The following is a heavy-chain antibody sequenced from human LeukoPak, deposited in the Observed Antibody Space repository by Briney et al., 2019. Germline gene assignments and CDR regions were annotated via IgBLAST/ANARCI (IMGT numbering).Heavy chain of an antibody. Sequence: ASETLSLTCTVSGGSISSYYWSWIRQPPGKGLEWIGYIYYSGSTNYYPSLKSRVTISVDTSKNQFSLKLSSVTAADTAVYYCARLIADNTGDWFDPWGQGTLVTVSS. D-gene: IGHD6-13*01. CDR3: ARLIADNTGDWFDP. V-gene: IGHV4-59*08. CDR1: GGSISSYY. CDR2: IYYSGST. J-gene: IGHJ5*02.